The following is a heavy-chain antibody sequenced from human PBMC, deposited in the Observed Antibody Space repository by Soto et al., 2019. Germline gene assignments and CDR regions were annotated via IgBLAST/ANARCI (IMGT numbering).Heavy chain of an antibody. CDR3: AKGQVPARYYYGSGADY. CDR1: GFTFSSYA. D-gene: IGHD3-10*01. V-gene: IGHV3-23*01. J-gene: IGHJ4*02. Sequence: VQLLESGGGLVQPGGSLRLSCAASGFTFSSYAMSWVRQAPGKGLEWVSAISGSGGSTYYADSVKGRFTISRDNSKNTLYLQMNSLRAEDTAVYYCAKGQVPARYYYGSGADYWGQGTLVTVSS. CDR2: ISGSGGST.